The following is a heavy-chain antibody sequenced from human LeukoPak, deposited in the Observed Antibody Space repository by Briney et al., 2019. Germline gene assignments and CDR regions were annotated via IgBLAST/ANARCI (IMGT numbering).Heavy chain of an antibody. CDR3: ARIRDGYNDAYDI. J-gene: IGHJ3*02. CDR2: INPDGGNT. D-gene: IGHD5-24*01. V-gene: IGHV1-46*01. Sequence: ASVKVSCKASGYTFTNSYIHWVRQAPGQVLEWTGLINPDGGNTNYAQNFQGRVTLTRDTSTSTVYMELSSLRSEDTAIYYCARIRDGYNDAYDIWGQGTVVTVPS. CDR1: GYTFTNSY.